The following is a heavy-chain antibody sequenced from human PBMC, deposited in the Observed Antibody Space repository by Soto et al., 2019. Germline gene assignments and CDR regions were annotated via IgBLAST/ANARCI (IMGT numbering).Heavy chain of an antibody. CDR1: GYTFTGYY. V-gene: IGHV1-2*02. Sequence: QVQLVQSGAEVKRPGASVKVSCKASGYTFTGYYIHWVRQAPGQGPEWMGWIDPSSGGTNFAQKFQGRVTMTRDTYISTAYMELSRLRSDDAAVYYCARDRGVPAVTITSPDSWGQGTLVTVSS. CDR2: IDPSSGGT. J-gene: IGHJ4*02. D-gene: IGHD2-2*01. CDR3: ARDRGVPAVTITSPDS.